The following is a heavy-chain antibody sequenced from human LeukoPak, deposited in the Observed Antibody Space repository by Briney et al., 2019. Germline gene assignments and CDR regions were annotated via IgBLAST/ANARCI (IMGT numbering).Heavy chain of an antibody. V-gene: IGHV4-34*01. CDR3: ARGPPLDV. CDR1: GGSFSGYY. Sequence: SETLSLTCAVYGGSFSGYYWSWIRQPPGKGLEWIGEINHSGSTNYNPSLKSRVTISVDTSKNQFSLKLSSVTAADTAVYYCARGPPLDVWGKGTTVTVSS. CDR2: INHSGST. J-gene: IGHJ6*04.